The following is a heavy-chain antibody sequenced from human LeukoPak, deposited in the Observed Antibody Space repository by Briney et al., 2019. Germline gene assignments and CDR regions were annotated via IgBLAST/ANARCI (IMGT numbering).Heavy chain of an antibody. J-gene: IGHJ4*02. CDR3: ARVETAAAATLRGFDY. Sequence: GGSLRLSCAASGFTFSSYAMSWVRQAPGKGLEWVSSIGGSGGSTYYADSVKGRFTISRDNSKNTLYLQMNSLRAEDTAVYYCARVETAAAATLRGFDYWGQGTLVTVSS. CDR1: GFTFSSYA. D-gene: IGHD6-13*01. V-gene: IGHV3-23*01. CDR2: IGGSGGST.